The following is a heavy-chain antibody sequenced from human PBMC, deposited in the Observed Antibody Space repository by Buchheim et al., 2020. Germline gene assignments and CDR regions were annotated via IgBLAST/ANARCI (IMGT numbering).Heavy chain of an antibody. V-gene: IGHV4-39*01. J-gene: IGHJ4*02. Sequence: QLQLQESGPGLVKPSETLSLTCTVSGGSISSSSYYWGWIRQPPGKGLEWIGSTYSIGTPYYNPSLKSRATISVATPKHQFSLKLSSVSAADTAVYYCARLARGAAAGTSRRGTSVGDWGQGTL. CDR3: ARLARGAAAGTSRRGTSVGD. CDR2: TYSIGTP. CDR1: GGSISSSSYY. D-gene: IGHD6-13*01.